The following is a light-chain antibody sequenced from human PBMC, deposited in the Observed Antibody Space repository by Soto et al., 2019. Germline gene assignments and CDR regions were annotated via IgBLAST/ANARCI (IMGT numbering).Light chain of an antibody. CDR1: SSDVGGYNY. CDR3: SSFAGGGNPVL. J-gene: IGLJ2*01. CDR2: EVT. Sequence: QSALTQPPSASGSLGQSVTISCTGTSSDVGGYNYVSWHQQHPGKAPKVMMYEVTKRPPGVPDRFSGSKSDNTASLTVSGLQAEDEADYYCSSFAGGGNPVLLGGGTKVTVL. V-gene: IGLV2-8*01.